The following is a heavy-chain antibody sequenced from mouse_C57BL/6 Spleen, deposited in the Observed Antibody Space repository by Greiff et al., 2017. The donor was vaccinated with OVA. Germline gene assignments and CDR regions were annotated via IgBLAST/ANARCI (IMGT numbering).Heavy chain of an antibody. CDR3: ARSLYDYDSSWFAY. J-gene: IGHJ3*01. CDR2: IHPNSGST. CDR1: GYTFTSYW. D-gene: IGHD2-4*01. Sequence: QVQLQQPGAELVKPGASVKLSCKASGYTFTSYWMHWVKQRPGQGLEWIGMIHPNSGSTNYNEKFKSKATLTVDKSSSPAYMQLSSLTSEDSAVYYCARSLYDYDSSWFAYWGQGTLVTVSA. V-gene: IGHV1-64*01.